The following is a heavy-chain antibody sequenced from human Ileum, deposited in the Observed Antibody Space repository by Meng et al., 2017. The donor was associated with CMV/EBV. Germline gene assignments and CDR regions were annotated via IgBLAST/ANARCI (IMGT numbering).Heavy chain of an antibody. V-gene: IGHV3-48*04. CDR3: ARDGIVGATPGVDY. Sequence: GESLKISCAASGFTFSSYSMNWVRQAPGKGLEWVSYISSSSSTIYYADSVKGRFTISRDNAKNSLYLQMNSLRAEDTAVYYCARDGIVGATPGVDYWGQGTLVTVSS. CDR1: GFTFSSYS. CDR2: ISSSSSTI. J-gene: IGHJ4*02. D-gene: IGHD1-26*01.